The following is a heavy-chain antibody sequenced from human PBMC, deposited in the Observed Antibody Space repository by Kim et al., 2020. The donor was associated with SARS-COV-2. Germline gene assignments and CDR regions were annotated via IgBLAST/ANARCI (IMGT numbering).Heavy chain of an antibody. Sequence: SVKVSCKASGGTFSSYSISWVRQAPGQGLEWMGGIIPIFGTANYAQKFQGRVTITADESTSTAYMELSSLRSEDTAVYYCAREAYGDRGGFDYWGQGTLVTVSS. D-gene: IGHD4-17*01. CDR3: AREAYGDRGGFDY. J-gene: IGHJ4*02. CDR2: IIPIFGTA. V-gene: IGHV1-69*13. CDR1: GGTFSSYS.